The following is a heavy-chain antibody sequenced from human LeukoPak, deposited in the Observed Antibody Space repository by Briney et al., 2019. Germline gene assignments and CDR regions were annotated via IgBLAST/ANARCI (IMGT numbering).Heavy chain of an antibody. CDR2: IYYSGST. V-gene: IGHV4-61*01. D-gene: IGHD6-19*01. CDR1: GGPISSSSYY. CDR3: ARDRIAVAGGLDY. Sequence: SETLSLTCTVSGGPISSSSYYWGWIRQPPGKGLEWIGYIYYSGSTNYNPSLKSRVTISVDTSKNQFSLKLSSVTAADTAVYYCARDRIAVAGGLDYWGQGTLVTVSS. J-gene: IGHJ4*02.